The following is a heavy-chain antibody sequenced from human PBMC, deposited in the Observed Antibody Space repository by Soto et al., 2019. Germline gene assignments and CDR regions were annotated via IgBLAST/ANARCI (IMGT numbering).Heavy chain of an antibody. CDR2: ISYDGSNK. V-gene: IGHV3-30-3*01. D-gene: IGHD2-21*02. Sequence: PGGSLRLSCAASGFTFSSYAMHWVRQAPGKGLEWVAVISYDGSNKYYADSVKGRFTISRDNSKNTLYLQMNSLRAEDTAVYYCARDQFAHDQFVGDCYFCEAYYYGMDVWGQGTTVTVSS. J-gene: IGHJ6*02. CDR3: ARDQFAHDQFVGDCYFCEAYYYGMDV. CDR1: GFTFSSYA.